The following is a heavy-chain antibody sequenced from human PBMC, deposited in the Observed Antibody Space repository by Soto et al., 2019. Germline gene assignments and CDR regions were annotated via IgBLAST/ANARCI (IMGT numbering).Heavy chain of an antibody. V-gene: IGHV3-23*01. D-gene: IGHD3-10*01. CDR1: GFTFSSYA. Sequence: EVQLLESGGGLVQPGGSLRLSCAASGFTFSSYAMSWVRQAPGKGLEWVSANSGSGGSTYYADSVKGRFTISRDNSKNTLYLQMNSLRAEDTAVYYCAKGGVLRGNFDYWGQGTLVTVSS. CDR3: AKGGVLRGNFDY. J-gene: IGHJ4*02. CDR2: NSGSGGST.